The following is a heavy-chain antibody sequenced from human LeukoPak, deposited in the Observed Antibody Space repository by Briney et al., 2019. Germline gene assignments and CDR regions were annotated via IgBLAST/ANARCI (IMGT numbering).Heavy chain of an antibody. CDR1: RCTFSTYS. Sequence: PGGSLRLSCSASRCTFSTYSMNWVRQAPGKGLEWVSHISDSSSTIYYADSVKGRFTISRDNAKNSLYLQMNSLRDEDTAVYYCARDGRWELLPFGMDVWGQGTTVIVSS. D-gene: IGHD1-26*01. J-gene: IGHJ6*02. V-gene: IGHV3-48*02. CDR2: ISDSSSTI. CDR3: ARDGRWELLPFGMDV.